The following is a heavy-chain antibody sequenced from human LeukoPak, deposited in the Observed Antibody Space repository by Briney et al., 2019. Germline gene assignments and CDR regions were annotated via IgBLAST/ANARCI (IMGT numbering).Heavy chain of an antibody. D-gene: IGHD3-22*01. Sequence: SETLSLTCTVSGGSIGSSSYYWGWIRQPPGKGLKWIGSIFYSGSTYYNPSLKSRVTISVDTSKNQFSLKLSSVTAADTAVYYCARIDSSGYYRFDYWGQGTLVTVSS. CDR3: ARIDSSGYYRFDY. CDR2: IFYSGST. CDR1: GGSIGSSSYY. J-gene: IGHJ4*02. V-gene: IGHV4-39*01.